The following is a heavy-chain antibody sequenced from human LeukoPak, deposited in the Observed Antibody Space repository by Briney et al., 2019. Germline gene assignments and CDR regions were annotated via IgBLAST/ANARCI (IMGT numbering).Heavy chain of an antibody. CDR2: IYYSGST. Sequence: SETLSLTCTVSGGSISSYYWSWIRQPPGKGLEWIGYIYYSGSTNYNPSLKSRVTISVDTSKNQFSLKLSSVTAADTAVYYCARGPKGTNWWFDPWGQGTLVTVSS. CDR3: ARGPKGTNWWFDP. J-gene: IGHJ5*02. CDR1: GGSISSYY. V-gene: IGHV4-59*01.